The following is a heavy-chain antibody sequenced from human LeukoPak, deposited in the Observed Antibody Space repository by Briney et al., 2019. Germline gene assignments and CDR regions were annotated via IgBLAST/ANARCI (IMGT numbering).Heavy chain of an antibody. V-gene: IGHV3-23*01. D-gene: IGHD2-2*01. CDR3: AKGFYCSSSSCLDY. CDR1: GFTFSSYG. Sequence: GGSLRLSCAASGFTFSSYGMSWVRQAPGKGLEWVSAISGSGGSTYYADSVKGRFTISRDNSKNTLYLQMNSLRAEDTAVYYCAKGFYCSSSSCLDYWGQGTLVTVSS. J-gene: IGHJ4*02. CDR2: ISGSGGST.